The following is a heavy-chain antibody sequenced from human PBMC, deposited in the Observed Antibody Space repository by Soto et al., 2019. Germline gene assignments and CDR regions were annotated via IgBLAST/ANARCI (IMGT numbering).Heavy chain of an antibody. CDR3: ARVPGVVVSADDAFDI. CDR1: GGSVSSNNW. Sequence: QVQLQESGPGLVKPSWTLSLTCAVSGGSVSSNNWWSWVRQSPGKGLEWMGEIYHSGSAHYNPSLKSRATISLDKSKNLFSLRLTSVTAADTAVYYCARVPGVVVSADDAFDIWGPGTRVIVSS. V-gene: IGHV4-4*02. J-gene: IGHJ3*02. D-gene: IGHD2-21*02. CDR2: IYHSGSA.